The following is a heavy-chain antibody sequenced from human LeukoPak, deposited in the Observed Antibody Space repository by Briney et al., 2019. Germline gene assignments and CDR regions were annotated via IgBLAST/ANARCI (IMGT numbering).Heavy chain of an antibody. CDR2: TNPNSGGT. V-gene: IGHV1-2*06. Sequence: GASVKVSCKASGYTFTGYYMHWVRQAPGQGLEWMGRTNPNSGGTNYAQKFQGRVTMTRDTSISTAYMELSRLRSDDTAVYYCARVLKWELLSSSQDAFDIWGQGTMVTVSS. D-gene: IGHD1-26*01. CDR3: ARVLKWELLSSSQDAFDI. CDR1: GYTFTGYY. J-gene: IGHJ3*02.